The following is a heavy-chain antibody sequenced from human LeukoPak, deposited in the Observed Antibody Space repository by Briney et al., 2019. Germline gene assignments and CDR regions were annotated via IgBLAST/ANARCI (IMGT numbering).Heavy chain of an antibody. J-gene: IGHJ3*02. D-gene: IGHD2-21*02. CDR2: IYSGGST. CDR3: ASGIVVVTATLDAFDI. V-gene: IGHV3-66*01. CDR1: GFTVSSNY. Sequence: GGSPRLSCAASGFTVSSNYMSWVRQAPGKGLEWVSVIYSGGSTYYADSVKGRFTISRDNSKNTLYLQMNSLRAEDTAVYYCASGIVVVTATLDAFDIWGQGTMVAVSS.